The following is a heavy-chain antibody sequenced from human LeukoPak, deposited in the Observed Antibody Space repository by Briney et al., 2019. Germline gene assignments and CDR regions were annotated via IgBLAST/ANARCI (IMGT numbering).Heavy chain of an antibody. CDR3: ARVASGVMDV. CDR2: LYFSGNT. Sequence: KPSEALSLTCTVSGVSINSGTYYWGWIRQPPGKGLEWIVSLYFSGNTFINPSLKSRVTISGDTSKNQFSLKLTSVTAADTAVYYCARVASGVMDVWGPGTTVTVSS. D-gene: IGHD5-12*01. CDR1: GVSINSGTYY. J-gene: IGHJ6*02. V-gene: IGHV4-39*01.